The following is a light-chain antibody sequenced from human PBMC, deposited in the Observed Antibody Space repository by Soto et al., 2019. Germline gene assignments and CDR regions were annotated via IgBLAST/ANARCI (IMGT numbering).Light chain of an antibody. CDR2: AAS. J-gene: IGKJ1*01. CDR1: QGISSY. CDR3: QQYNSWWT. Sequence: DIQLTQSPSFLSASVVDRVTITCRASQGISSYLAWYQQKPGKAPKLLIYAASSLQSGVPSRFSGSGSGTEFTLTISSLQPEDFATYYCQQYNSWWTFGQGTRWIS. V-gene: IGKV1-9*01.